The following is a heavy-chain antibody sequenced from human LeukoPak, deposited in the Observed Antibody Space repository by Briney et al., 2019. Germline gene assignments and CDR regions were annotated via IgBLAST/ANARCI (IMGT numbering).Heavy chain of an antibody. J-gene: IGHJ4*02. CDR1: GFTFSGDW. D-gene: IGHD6-19*01. Sequence: GGSLRLSCAASGFTFSGDWMHSVRQAPGKGLVWVSRINSDGSTTSYADSVMGRFTISRDNAKNTLYLQMNSLRAEDTAVYYCAIRVYSGWEGELPDCGQGTLVTVSS. V-gene: IGHV3-74*01. CDR3: AIRVYSGWEGELPD. CDR2: INSDGSTT.